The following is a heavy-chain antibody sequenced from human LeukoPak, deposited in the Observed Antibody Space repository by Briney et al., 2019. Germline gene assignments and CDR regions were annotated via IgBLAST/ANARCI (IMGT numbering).Heavy chain of an antibody. V-gene: IGHV3-23*01. J-gene: IGHJ4*02. Sequence: GGSLTLSCAASGFTFSSYAMNWVRQAPGKGLEWVSSINAGGGSTYYADSVKGRFTISRDNSKNTLYLQMNSLRAEDTAVYYCAKPAKTDYADYWGQGTLVTVSS. CDR1: GFTFSSYA. CDR2: INAGGGST. D-gene: IGHD1-14*01. CDR3: AKPAKTDYADY.